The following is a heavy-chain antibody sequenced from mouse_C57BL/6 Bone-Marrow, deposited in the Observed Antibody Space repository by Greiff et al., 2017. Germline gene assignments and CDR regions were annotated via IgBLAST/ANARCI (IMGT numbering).Heavy chain of an antibody. CDR1: GYSFTGYY. Sequence: VQLKQSGPELVKPGASVKISCKASGYSFTGYYMTWVKQSPEKSLEWIGEINPSTGGTTYNQKFKAKATLTVDKSSSTAYMQLKRLTSEDSAVYYCARTITTVVATDCLGQGTTLTVSS. CDR2: INPSTGGT. V-gene: IGHV1-42*01. CDR3: ARTITTVVATDC. D-gene: IGHD1-1*01. J-gene: IGHJ2*01.